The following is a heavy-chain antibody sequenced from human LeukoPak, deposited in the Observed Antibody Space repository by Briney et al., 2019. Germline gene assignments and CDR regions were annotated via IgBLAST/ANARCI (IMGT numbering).Heavy chain of an antibody. V-gene: IGHV4-4*09. D-gene: IGHD6-13*01. CDR2: IYTSGNT. CDR1: GGSISDYY. J-gene: IGHJ6*03. CDR3: ARESGIASAGYMDV. Sequence: SETLSLTCTVSGGSISDYYWSWIRQPPGKGLEWIGYIYTSGNTKYSPSLKSRVTMSIDTSKNRFSLKLSSVTAADTAVYYCARESGIASAGYMDVWGKGTKVTVSS.